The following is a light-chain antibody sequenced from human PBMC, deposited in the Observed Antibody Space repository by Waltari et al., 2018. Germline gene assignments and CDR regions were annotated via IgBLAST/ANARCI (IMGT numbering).Light chain of an antibody. J-gene: IGLJ3*02. Sequence: QPVLPQPPPVSETPGQRVTIHSLGRSPNMRSKAASWYRQVPGQAPNLPIFYDNLVPSGISDHFRGSKSGTLASLVISGLLSGDEAHYYCASWDDSLNGWVFGGGTKVTVL. CDR2: YDN. V-gene: IGLV1-36*01. CDR1: SPNMRSKA. CDR3: ASWDDSLNGWV.